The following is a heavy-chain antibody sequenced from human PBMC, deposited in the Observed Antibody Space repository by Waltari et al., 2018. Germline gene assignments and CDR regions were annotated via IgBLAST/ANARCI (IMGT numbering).Heavy chain of an antibody. Sequence: QVQLVQSGAEVKKPGSSVKVSCKASGYTFTGYYMHWVRQAPGQGLEWMGRINPNSGGTNYAQKFQGRVTMTRDTSISTAYMELSRLRSDDTAVYYCARLVVVVAATLSDYWGQGTLVTVSS. J-gene: IGHJ4*02. CDR2: INPNSGGT. V-gene: IGHV1-2*06. CDR3: ARLVVVVAATLSDY. D-gene: IGHD2-15*01. CDR1: GYTFTGYY.